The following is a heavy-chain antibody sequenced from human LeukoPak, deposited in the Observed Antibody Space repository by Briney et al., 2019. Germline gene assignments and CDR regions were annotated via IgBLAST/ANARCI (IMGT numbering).Heavy chain of an antibody. J-gene: IGHJ4*02. D-gene: IGHD2-2*01. CDR3: ARDADIVVVPAAPFDY. V-gene: IGHV1-18*01. CDR1: GYTFTSYG. CDR2: ISAYSGNT. Sequence: GASVKVSCKASGYTFTSYGISWVRQAPGQGLERMGWISAYSGNTSYAQKLQGRVTMTTDTSTSTAYMELRSLRSDDTAVYYCARDADIVVVPAAPFDYWGQGTLVTVSS.